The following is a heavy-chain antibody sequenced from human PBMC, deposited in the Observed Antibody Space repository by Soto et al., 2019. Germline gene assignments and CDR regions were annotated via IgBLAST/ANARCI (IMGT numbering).Heavy chain of an antibody. Sequence: GGSLRLSCTASGFTLQNYAMAWVRQAPGKGLEWVSTLIGGHYGTAYSYSVKGRFTVSRDNSKNCLYLQMNSLGVEDTAMYFCAKGKSAGDIDWFDPWGQGSLVTVSS. D-gene: IGHD3-10*01. CDR3: AKGKSAGDIDWFDP. V-gene: IGHV3-23*01. J-gene: IGHJ5*02. CDR1: GFTLQNYA. CDR2: LIGGHYGT.